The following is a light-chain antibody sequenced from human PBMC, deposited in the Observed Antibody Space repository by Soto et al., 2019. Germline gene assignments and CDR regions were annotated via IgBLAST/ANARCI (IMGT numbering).Light chain of an antibody. CDR1: QSISNW. CDR2: KAS. CDR3: QQYHSYPVT. J-gene: IGKJ1*01. Sequence: DIQMTQSPSTLSASVGEAVTITCRASQSISNWLAWYQQKQGKAPKLLIFKASNLESGVPSRFSARGSGTEFTLTISSLQPDDFATYYCQQYHSYPVTFGQGTKVDIK. V-gene: IGKV1-5*03.